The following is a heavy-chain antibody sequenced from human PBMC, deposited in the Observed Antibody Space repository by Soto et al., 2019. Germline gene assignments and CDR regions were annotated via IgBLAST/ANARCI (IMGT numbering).Heavy chain of an antibody. J-gene: IGHJ5*02. CDR1: GFTFSSYA. V-gene: IGHV3-23*01. Sequence: GGSLRLSCAASGFTFSSYAMSWVRQAPGKGLEWVSAISGSGGSTYYADSVKGRFTISRDNSKNTLYLQMNSLRAEDTAVYYCAKSIYSGSYYRWFDPRGQGTLVTVSS. CDR3: AKSIYSGSYYRWFDP. D-gene: IGHD1-26*01. CDR2: ISGSGGST.